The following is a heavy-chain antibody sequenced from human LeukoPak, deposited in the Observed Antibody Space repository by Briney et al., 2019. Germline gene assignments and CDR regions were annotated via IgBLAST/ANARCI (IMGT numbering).Heavy chain of an antibody. Sequence: PGGSLRLSCAASGFTFSDYYMSWIRQAPGKGLEWVSYISSSGSTIYYADSVKGRFTISRDNAKNSLYLQMNSLRAEDTAVYYCARVPRDGYIQNDNWGQGILVTDSS. CDR3: ARVPRDGYIQNDN. CDR2: ISSSGSTI. CDR1: GFTFSDYY. J-gene: IGHJ4*02. V-gene: IGHV3-11*01. D-gene: IGHD5-24*01.